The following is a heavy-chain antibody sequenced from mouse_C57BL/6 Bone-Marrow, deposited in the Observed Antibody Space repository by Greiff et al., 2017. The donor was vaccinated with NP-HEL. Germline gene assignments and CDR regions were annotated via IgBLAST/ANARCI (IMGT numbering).Heavy chain of an antibody. D-gene: IGHD2-1*01. CDR1: GYSITSGYY. Sequence: EVQLQQSGPGLVKPSQSLSLTCSVTGYSITSGYYWNWIRQFPGNKLEWMGYISYDGSNNYNPSLKNRISITRDTSKNQFFLKLNSVTTEDTATYYCARYGKEAYWGQGTLVTVSA. CDR2: ISYDGSN. V-gene: IGHV3-6*01. J-gene: IGHJ3*01. CDR3: ARYGKEAY.